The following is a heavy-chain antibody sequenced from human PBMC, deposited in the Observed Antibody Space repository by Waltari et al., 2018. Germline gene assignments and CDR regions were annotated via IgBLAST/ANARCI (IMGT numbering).Heavy chain of an antibody. CDR2: LYWNDDK. Sequence: QITLTESGPTLVKPTQTLTLTCTFSGFSLSTSGVGVGWIRQPPGKALEGLALLYWNDDKRYSPSLKSRLTITNENSKNQVVLTMTNMDHVDTATYYGAHRLSKGLKTNTAMVNCDYWGQGTLVTVAS. V-gene: IGHV2-5*01. D-gene: IGHD5-18*01. J-gene: IGHJ4*02. CDR1: GFSLSTSGVG. CDR3: AHRLSKGLKTNTAMVNCDY.